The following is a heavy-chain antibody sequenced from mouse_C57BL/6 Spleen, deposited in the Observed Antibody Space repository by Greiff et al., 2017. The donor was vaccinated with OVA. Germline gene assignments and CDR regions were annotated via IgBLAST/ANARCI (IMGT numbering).Heavy chain of an antibody. V-gene: IGHV1-64*01. J-gene: IGHJ1*03. CDR2: IHPNSGST. CDR3: ARYDYDPYFDV. D-gene: IGHD2-4*01. CDR1: GYTFTSYW. Sequence: VQLQQPGAELVKPGASVKLSCKASGYTFTSYWMHWVKQRPGQGLEWIGMIHPNSGSTNYNEKFKSKATLTVDKSSSTAYMQLSSLTSEDSSVYYFARYDYDPYFDVWGTGTTVTVSS.